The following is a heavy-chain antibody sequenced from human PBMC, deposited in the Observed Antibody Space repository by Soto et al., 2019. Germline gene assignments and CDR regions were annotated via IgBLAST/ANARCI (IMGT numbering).Heavy chain of an antibody. CDR2: IGAARDP. CDR3: ARAYTGRLPRRADYYYAMDV. CDR1: GFTFSNFD. D-gene: IGHD2-2*02. V-gene: IGHV3-13*05. Sequence: GGSLRLSCATSGFTFSNFDMHWVRQVPGKGLEWVSAIGAARDPYYLGSVKGRFTISRENAKNSVYLQMNNLRAGDSAVYYCARAYTGRLPRRADYYYAMDVWGQGTTVTVSS. J-gene: IGHJ6*02.